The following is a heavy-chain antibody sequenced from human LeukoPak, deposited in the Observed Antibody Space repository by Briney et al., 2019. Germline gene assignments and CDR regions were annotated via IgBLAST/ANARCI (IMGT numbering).Heavy chain of an antibody. D-gene: IGHD6-19*01. CDR3: ARDLAVAGTDNWFDP. Sequence: GASVKVSCKASGYTFTSYYMHWVRQAPGQGLEWMGIINPSGGSTSYAQKFQGRVTMTRDTSTSTVYMELSSLRSEDTAVYYCARDLAVAGTDNWFDPWGQGTLVTVSS. V-gene: IGHV1-46*01. CDR2: INPSGGST. J-gene: IGHJ5*02. CDR1: GYTFTSYY.